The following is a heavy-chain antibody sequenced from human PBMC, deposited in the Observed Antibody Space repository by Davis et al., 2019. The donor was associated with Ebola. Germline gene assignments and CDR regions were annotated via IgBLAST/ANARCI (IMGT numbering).Heavy chain of an antibody. CDR2: INHSGST. Sequence: PGGSLRLSCAVYGGSFSGYYWSWIRQPPGKGLEWIGEINHSGSTNYNPSLKSRVTISVDTSKNQFSLKLSSVTAADTAVYYCARSPYDFWSGYNPYYFDYWGQGTLVTVSS. CDR1: GGSFSGYY. V-gene: IGHV4-34*01. CDR3: ARSPYDFWSGYNPYYFDY. J-gene: IGHJ4*02. D-gene: IGHD3-3*01.